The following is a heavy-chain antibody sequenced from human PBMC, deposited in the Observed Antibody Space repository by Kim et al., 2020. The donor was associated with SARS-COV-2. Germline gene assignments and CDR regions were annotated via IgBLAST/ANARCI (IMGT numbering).Heavy chain of an antibody. V-gene: IGHV4-59*08. D-gene: IGHD6-13*01. CDR3: ARRGAAGTFDY. Sequence: TNHNPAPKSRVAISVDTSKNQFSLKLSSVTAADTAVYYCARRGAAGTFDYWGQGTLVTVSS. CDR2: T. J-gene: IGHJ4*02.